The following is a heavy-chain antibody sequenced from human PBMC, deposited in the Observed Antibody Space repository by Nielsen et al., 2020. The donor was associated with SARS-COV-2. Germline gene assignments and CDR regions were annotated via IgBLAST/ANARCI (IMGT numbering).Heavy chain of an antibody. CDR1: GFTFSSYA. CDR3: ARDRSDYDSLTGYSNYGMDV. Sequence: GGSLRLSCAASGFTFSSYAMHWVRQAPGKGLEWVAVISYDGSNKYYADSVKGRFTISRDNSKNTLYLQMNSLRDEDTAVYYCARDRSDYDSLTGYSNYGMDVWGQGTTVTVSS. D-gene: IGHD3-9*01. CDR2: ISYDGSNK. J-gene: IGHJ6*02. V-gene: IGHV3-30-3*01.